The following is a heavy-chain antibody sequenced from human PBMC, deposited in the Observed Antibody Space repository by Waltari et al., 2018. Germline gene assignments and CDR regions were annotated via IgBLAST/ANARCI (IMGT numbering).Heavy chain of an antibody. V-gene: IGHV1-24*01. D-gene: IGHD6-13*01. J-gene: IGHJ4*02. CDR1: GCTLTELS. CDR3: ATSPGSIAAAGTGY. Sequence: QVQLVQSGAEVKKPGASVKVSGKVSGCTLTELSTPWVRQAPGKGLEWMGGFDPEDGETSYAQKFQGRVTMTEDTSTDTAYMELSSLRAEDTAVYYCATSPGSIAAAGTGYWGQGTLVTVSS. CDR2: FDPEDGET.